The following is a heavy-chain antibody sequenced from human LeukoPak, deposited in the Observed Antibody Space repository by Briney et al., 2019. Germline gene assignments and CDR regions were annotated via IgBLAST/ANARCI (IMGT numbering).Heavy chain of an antibody. CDR3: AKVTSGSFGN. CDR1: GFTFSSFG. D-gene: IGHD3-10*01. Sequence: GGSLRLSCAASGFTFSSFGMQWVRQAPGKGLEWVAFIRYDGSDKYYADSVKARFTISRDNSKNTLYLQMNSLRAEDTAVYYCAKVTSGSFGNWGQGTLVTVSS. CDR2: IRYDGSDK. J-gene: IGHJ4*02. V-gene: IGHV3-30*02.